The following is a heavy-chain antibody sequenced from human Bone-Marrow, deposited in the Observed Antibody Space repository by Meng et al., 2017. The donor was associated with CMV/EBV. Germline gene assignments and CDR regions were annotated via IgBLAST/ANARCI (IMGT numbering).Heavy chain of an antibody. CDR3: ARELRGWYGGWFDY. CDR1: GFTFSSYS. Sequence: GESLKISCAASGFTFSSYSMNWVRQAPGKGLEWVSSISGSGGTNYAQKFQGRVTMTRDTSTSTAYMELSRLRSEDTAVYYCARELRGWYGGWFDYWGQGTLVTVSS. V-gene: IGHV1-2*02. D-gene: IGHD6-19*01. J-gene: IGHJ4*02. CDR2: ISGSGGT.